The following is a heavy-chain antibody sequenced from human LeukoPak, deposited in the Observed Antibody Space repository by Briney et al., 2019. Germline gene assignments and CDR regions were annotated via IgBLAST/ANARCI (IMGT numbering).Heavy chain of an antibody. V-gene: IGHV1-2*02. CDR2: ISPNSGGT. Sequence: ASVKVSCKASGYTFTGYYMHWVRQAPGQGLEWMGWISPNSGGTNYAQKFQSRVTMTRDTSISTAYMELSRLRSDDTAVYYCARDGVGSSSRYYYYYYYMDVWGKGTTVTVSS. J-gene: IGHJ6*03. CDR3: ARDGVGSSSRYYYYYYYMDV. CDR1: GYTFTGYY. D-gene: IGHD6-6*01.